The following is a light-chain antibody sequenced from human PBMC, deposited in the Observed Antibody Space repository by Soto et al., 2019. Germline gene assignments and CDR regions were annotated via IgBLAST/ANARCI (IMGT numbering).Light chain of an antibody. CDR1: QSISSW. CDR3: QQYNSYSGVT. CDR2: KAS. V-gene: IGKV1-5*03. J-gene: IGKJ4*01. Sequence: DIQMTQSPSTLSASVGDRVTITCRASQSISSWLAWYQQKPGKAPKLLIYKASSLESGVPSRFSGSGYVTEFTLTISSLQPDDFATYYCQQYNSYSGVTFGGGTKVEIK.